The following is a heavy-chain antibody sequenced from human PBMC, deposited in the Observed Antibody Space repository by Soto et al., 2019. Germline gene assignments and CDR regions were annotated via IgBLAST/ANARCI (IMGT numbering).Heavy chain of an antibody. CDR3: AKVVGSF. Sequence: LRLSCAASRFTFSSFAMHWVRQAPGKGLEWVALISHDGSDKYYADSVEGRFSISRDNSKNTLYLQMNSLKTEDTAVYYCAKVVGSFWGQGTLVTVSS. CDR2: ISHDGSDK. J-gene: IGHJ4*02. CDR1: RFTFSSFA. V-gene: IGHV3-30*18. D-gene: IGHD3-10*01.